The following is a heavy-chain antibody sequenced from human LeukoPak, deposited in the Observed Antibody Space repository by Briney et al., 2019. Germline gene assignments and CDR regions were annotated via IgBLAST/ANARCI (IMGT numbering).Heavy chain of an antibody. D-gene: IGHD3-22*01. CDR1: GGSISSYY. CDR3: ARGGGSWYYDSSGHDAFDI. CDR2: IYNSGST. J-gene: IGHJ3*02. Sequence: PSETLSLTCTVCGGSISSYYWSWLRQPAGKGLEGIGRIYNSGSTNYNPSLTSRVTMSVDTSKNQFSLKLSSVTAADTAVYYCARGGGSWYYDSSGHDAFDIWGQGTMVTVSS. V-gene: IGHV4-4*07.